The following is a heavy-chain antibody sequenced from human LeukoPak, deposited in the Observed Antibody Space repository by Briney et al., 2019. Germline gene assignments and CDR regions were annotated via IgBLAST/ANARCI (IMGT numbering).Heavy chain of an antibody. CDR3: ARVGWFGETLCGMDV. CDR1: GFTFSSYE. J-gene: IGHJ6*02. CDR2: ISSSGSTK. V-gene: IGHV3-48*03. D-gene: IGHD3-10*01. Sequence: GGSLRLSCAASGFTFSSYEMNWVRQAPGKGLEWVSCISSSGSTKYYADSVRGRFTISRDNAKNSLYLQMNSLRADDTAIYYCARVGWFGETLCGMDVWGQGTTVTVSS.